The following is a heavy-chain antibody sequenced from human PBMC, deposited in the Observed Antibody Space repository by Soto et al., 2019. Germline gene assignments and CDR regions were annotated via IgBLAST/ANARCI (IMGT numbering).Heavy chain of an antibody. CDR3: ARQRTPDCRGGSCYTWSFDY. Sequence: SETLSLTCAVSGGSISGNHWWSWVRQPPGGGLEWIGEIFHAGNTHYNPSLEGRVTISVGRSKSQFSLELNSGTAADTAVYYCARQRTPDCRGGSCYTWSFDYWGQGALVTVSS. V-gene: IGHV4-4*02. CDR2: IFHAGNT. D-gene: IGHD2-15*01. CDR1: GGSISGNHW. J-gene: IGHJ4*02.